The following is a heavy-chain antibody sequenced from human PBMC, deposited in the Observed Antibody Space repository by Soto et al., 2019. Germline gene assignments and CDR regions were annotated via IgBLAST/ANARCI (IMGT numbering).Heavy chain of an antibody. Sequence: ASVKVSCKASGGTFSSYAISWVRQAPGQGLEWMGGIIPIFGTANYAQKFQGRVTITADESTSTAYTELSSLRSEDTAVYYCAREKYESIAAAGPVDVWGQGTPGTVYS. J-gene: IGHJ6*02. V-gene: IGHV1-69*13. CDR2: IIPIFGTA. CDR3: AREKYESIAAAGPVDV. D-gene: IGHD6-13*01. CDR1: GGTFSSYA.